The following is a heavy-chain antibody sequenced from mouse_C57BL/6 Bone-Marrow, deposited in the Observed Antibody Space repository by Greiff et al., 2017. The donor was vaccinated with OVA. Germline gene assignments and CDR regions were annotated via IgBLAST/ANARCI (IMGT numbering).Heavy chain of an antibody. CDR2: IRLKSDNYAT. D-gene: IGHD4-1*01. J-gene: IGHJ4*01. V-gene: IGHV6-3*01. CDR3: TANWALYYAMDY. CDR1: GFTFSNYW. Sequence: EVNVVESGGGLVQPGGSMKLSCVASGFTFSNYWMNWVRQSPEKGLEWVAQIRLKSDNYATHYAESVKGRFTISRDDSKSSVYLQMNNLRAEDTGIYYCTANWALYYAMDYWGQGTSVTVSS.